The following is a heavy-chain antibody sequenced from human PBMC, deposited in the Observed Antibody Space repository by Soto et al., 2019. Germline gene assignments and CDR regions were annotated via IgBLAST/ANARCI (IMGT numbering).Heavy chain of an antibody. CDR1: GFTFSSYG. J-gene: IGHJ6*02. D-gene: IGHD3-9*01. Sequence: QVQLVESGGGVVQPGRSLRLSCAASGFTFSSYGMHWVRQAPGKGLEWVAVISYDGSNKYYADSVKGRFTISRDNSTNTLYLQMNSLRAEDTAVYYWAKVGRYYDILTGYRDYYGMDVWCQGTTVTVSS. V-gene: IGHV3-30*18. CDR2: ISYDGSNK. CDR3: AKVGRYYDILTGYRDYYGMDV.